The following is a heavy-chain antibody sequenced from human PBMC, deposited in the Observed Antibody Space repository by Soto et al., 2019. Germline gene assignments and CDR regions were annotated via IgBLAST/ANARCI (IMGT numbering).Heavy chain of an antibody. CDR2: MYYSGST. J-gene: IGHJ4*02. Sequence: SETLSLTCTVSGGSITTYYWSWIRQPPGKGLEWIGSMYYSGSTNYNPSLKSRVTISVDTSKNQFSLKLTSVTAADTAVYYCARHFSVDYFDYWGQGALVTVSS. CDR3: ARHFSVDYFDY. CDR1: GGSITTYY. V-gene: IGHV4-59*01.